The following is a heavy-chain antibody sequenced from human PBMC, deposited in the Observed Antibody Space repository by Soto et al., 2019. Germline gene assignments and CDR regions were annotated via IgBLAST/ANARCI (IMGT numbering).Heavy chain of an antibody. CDR3: AHCRGGVASF. CDR2: VYWDDDK. V-gene: IGHV2-5*02. Sequence: QITLNESGPTLMKPTQTLTLTCTFSGFSLSTRDVGVGWIRQPPGEALEWLGVVYWDDDKTYSPSLKSRLTITKDTSKNQVFLRMTKMDPVDTATYYCAHCRGGVASFWGQGTLVTVSS. D-gene: IGHD2-2*01. J-gene: IGHJ4*02. CDR1: GFSLSTRDVG.